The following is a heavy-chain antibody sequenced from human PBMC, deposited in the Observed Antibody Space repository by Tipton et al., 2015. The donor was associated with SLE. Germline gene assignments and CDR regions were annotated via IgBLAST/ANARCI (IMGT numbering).Heavy chain of an antibody. CDR3: VRKVGEY. CDR1: GFPLNGSA. J-gene: IGHJ4*02. V-gene: IGHV3-73*01. Sequence: SLRLSCAASGFPLNGSAVHWVRQASGKGLEWPGHIRVKANNYATAYAASVKGRFIISRDDPNNAASLHMNSLKIEDTAVYYCVRKVGEYWGQGTLVTVSS. CDR2: IRVKANNYAT.